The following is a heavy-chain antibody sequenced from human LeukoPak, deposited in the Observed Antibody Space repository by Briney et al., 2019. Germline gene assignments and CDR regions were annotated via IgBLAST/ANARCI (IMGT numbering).Heavy chain of an antibody. V-gene: IGHV3-23*01. Sequence: GGSLRLSCAASGFNLQHYAMNWVRQAPGKGPEWVSGISGFGGSTYYAPSVKDRFAISRDNSGNALFLRLTNLRVEDSALYYCARRGGSSWSSFDFWGQGTWVGVSS. CDR3: ARRGGSSWSSFDF. J-gene: IGHJ4*02. D-gene: IGHD6-13*01. CDR1: GFNLQHYA. CDR2: ISGFGGST.